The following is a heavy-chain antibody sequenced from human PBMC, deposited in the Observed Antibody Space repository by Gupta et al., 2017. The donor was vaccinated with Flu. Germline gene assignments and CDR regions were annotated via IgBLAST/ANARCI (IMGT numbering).Heavy chain of an antibody. J-gene: IGHJ4*02. CDR2: IKRKIDGATI. CDR3: TTGLAGN. V-gene: IGHV3-15*01. Sequence: EVQLVESGGGLVKPGGSLRLSCAASGFTFSDYWMSWVRQAPGKGLEWVGRIKRKIDGATIDYAAPVKGRFTISRDDSKNTLYLQMNSLKTEDTAVYYCTTGLAGNWGQGTLVTVSS. CDR1: GFTFSDYW.